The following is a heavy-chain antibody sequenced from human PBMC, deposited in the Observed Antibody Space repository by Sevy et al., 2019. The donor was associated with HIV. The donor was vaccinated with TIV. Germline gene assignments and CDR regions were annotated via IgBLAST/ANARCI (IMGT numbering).Heavy chain of an antibody. Sequence: SETLSLTCSVSGGSISSYYWSWIRQPPGKGLEWIGYIYYSGSTNYNPSLKSRVTISVDTSKNQFSLKLSSVTAADTAVYYCARHGASSGYILYYYCMDVWGQGTTVTVSS. V-gene: IGHV4-59*08. D-gene: IGHD5-12*01. J-gene: IGHJ6*02. CDR1: GGSISSYY. CDR2: IYYSGST. CDR3: ARHGASSGYILYYYCMDV.